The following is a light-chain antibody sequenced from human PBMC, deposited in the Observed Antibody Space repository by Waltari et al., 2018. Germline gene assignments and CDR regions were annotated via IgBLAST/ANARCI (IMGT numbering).Light chain of an antibody. V-gene: IGLV2-8*01. Sequence: QSALTQPPSASGSPGQSVTISCTGTSSDVGGYNYVSWYQQHPGKAPKLMIYEVTKRPSGVPDRFSGSKSGNTASLTVSGLQAEDEADYYCSSYAGSHNVIFGGGTTLTVL. CDR3: SSYAGSHNVI. CDR2: EVT. J-gene: IGLJ2*01. CDR1: SSDVGGYNY.